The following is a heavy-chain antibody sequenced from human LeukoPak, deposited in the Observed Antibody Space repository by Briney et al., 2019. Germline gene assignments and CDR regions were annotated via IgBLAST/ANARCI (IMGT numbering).Heavy chain of an antibody. D-gene: IGHD2-2*01. J-gene: IGHJ5*02. Sequence: SETLSLTCAVYGGSLSGYYWSWIRQPPGKGLEWIGEINHSGSTNYNPSLKSRVTISVDTSKNQFSLKLSSVTAADTAVYYCARGAVVVPAARAAGFDPWGQGTLVTVSS. CDR1: GGSLSGYY. CDR2: INHSGST. CDR3: ARGAVVVPAARAAGFDP. V-gene: IGHV4-34*01.